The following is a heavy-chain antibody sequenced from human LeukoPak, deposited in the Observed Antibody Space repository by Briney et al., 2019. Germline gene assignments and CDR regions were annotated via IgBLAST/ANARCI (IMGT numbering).Heavy chain of an antibody. CDR2: MNPNSGNT. D-gene: IGHD6-13*01. V-gene: IGHV1-8*01. Sequence: ASVKVSCKASGYTFTSYDINWVRQATGQGLEWMGWMNPNSGNTGYAQKFQGRVTMTRNTSISTAYMELSSLRSEDTAVYYCASGGIAYNWFDPWGQGTLVTVSS. CDR1: GYTFTSYD. CDR3: ASGGIAYNWFDP. J-gene: IGHJ5*02.